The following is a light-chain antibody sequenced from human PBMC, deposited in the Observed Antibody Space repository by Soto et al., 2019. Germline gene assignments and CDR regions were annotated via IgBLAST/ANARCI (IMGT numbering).Light chain of an antibody. CDR1: ISDVGSYNL. CDR3: CSYAGSSTYV. Sequence: QSALTQHASVSGSPGQSITISFTKTISDVGSYNLVSWYQQHPGKAPKLMIYEVSKRPSGVSNRFSGSKSGNTASLTISGLQAEDEADYYCCSYAGSSTYVFGTGTKVTVL. CDR2: EVS. J-gene: IGLJ1*01. V-gene: IGLV2-23*02.